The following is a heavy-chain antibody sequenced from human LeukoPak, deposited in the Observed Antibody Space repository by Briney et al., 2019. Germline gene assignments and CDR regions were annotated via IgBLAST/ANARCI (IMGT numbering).Heavy chain of an antibody. CDR3: AKEFYYDILTGYLRR. Sequence: GGSLRLSCAASGFTFSSYGLTWVRQAPGKGLEWVSGISGSGGSTYYADSVKGRFTISRDNSKNTLYLQMNSLRAEDTAVYYCAKEFYYDILTGYLRRWGQGTLVTVSS. J-gene: IGHJ4*02. V-gene: IGHV3-23*01. CDR1: GFTFSSYG. CDR2: ISGSGGST. D-gene: IGHD3-9*01.